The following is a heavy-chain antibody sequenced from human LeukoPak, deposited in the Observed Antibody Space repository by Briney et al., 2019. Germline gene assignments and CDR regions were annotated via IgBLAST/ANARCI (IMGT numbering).Heavy chain of an antibody. V-gene: IGHV1-18*04. CDR2: ISAYNGNT. Sequence: ASVKVSCKASGYTFTSYGISWVRRAPGQGLEWMGWISAYNGNTNYAQKLQGRVTMTTDTSTSTAYMELRSLRSDDTAVYYCARAEELYNWFDPWGQGTLVTVSS. CDR1: GYTFTSYG. D-gene: IGHD1-26*01. J-gene: IGHJ5*02. CDR3: ARAEELYNWFDP.